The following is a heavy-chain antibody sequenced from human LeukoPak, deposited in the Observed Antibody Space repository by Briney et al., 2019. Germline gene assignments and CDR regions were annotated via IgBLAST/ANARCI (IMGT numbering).Heavy chain of an antibody. CDR3: ARVLQSRNWFDP. Sequence: SETLSLTCAVYGGSFSGYYWSWIRQPPGKGLEWIGEINHSGSTNYNPSLKSRVTISVDTSKNQFSLKLSSVTAADTAVYYCARVLQSRNWFDPWGQGTLVTVSS. CDR2: INHSGST. J-gene: IGHJ5*02. V-gene: IGHV4-34*01. CDR1: GGSFSGYY.